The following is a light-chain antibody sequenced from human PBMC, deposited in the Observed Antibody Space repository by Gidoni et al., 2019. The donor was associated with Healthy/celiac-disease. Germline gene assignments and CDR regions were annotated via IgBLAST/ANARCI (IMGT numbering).Light chain of an antibody. J-gene: IGKJ1*01. CDR2: GAS. CDR3: QQYGSSPRT. Sequence: EIVLTQSPGTLSLSPGERATISCRASQSVSSSYLAWYQQKPGQAPRLLIYGASSRATGIPDRFSGSGFGTDFTLTISRLEPEDFAVYYCQQYGSSPRTFGQGTKVEIK. CDR1: QSVSSSY. V-gene: IGKV3-20*01.